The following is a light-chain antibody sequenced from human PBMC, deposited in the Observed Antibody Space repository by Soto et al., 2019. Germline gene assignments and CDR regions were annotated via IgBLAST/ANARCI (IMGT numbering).Light chain of an antibody. CDR1: QSVSSS. CDR3: QQYKNWPPNT. J-gene: IGKJ2*01. V-gene: IGKV3-15*01. Sequence: EIVMTQSPATLSVSPGERATLSCRASQSVSSSLAWYQQKPGQAPRLLIYGASTRATGIPARFSGSGSGTEFTLTISSLQSEEFAVYYCQQYKNWPPNTFGQGTKLEIK. CDR2: GAS.